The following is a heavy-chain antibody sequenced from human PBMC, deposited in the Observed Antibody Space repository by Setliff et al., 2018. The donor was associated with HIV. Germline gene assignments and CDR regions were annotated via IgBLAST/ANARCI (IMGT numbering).Heavy chain of an antibody. CDR3: ARQDLGAYAPLRY. D-gene: IGHD5-12*01. CDR1: GFTFSNYG. CDR2: IWYDGSSK. J-gene: IGHJ4*02. Sequence: PGGSLRLSCAASGFTFSNYGMHWVRQAPGKGLEWVAVIWYDGSSKYYADSGKGRFTISRDNAKNTLYLQMNSLRAEDTAVYYCARQDLGAYAPLRYWGQGTLVTVSS. V-gene: IGHV3-33*01.